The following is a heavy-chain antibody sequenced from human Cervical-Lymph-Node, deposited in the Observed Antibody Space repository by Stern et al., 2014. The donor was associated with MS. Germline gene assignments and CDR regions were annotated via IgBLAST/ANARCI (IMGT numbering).Heavy chain of an antibody. V-gene: IGHV2-70*04. CDR3: ARSPPYYEFWNDYYYFDY. D-gene: IGHD3-3*01. Sequence: QVTLKESGPALVKPTQTLTLTCTFSGFSLSTSGMRVSWIRQPPGKALEWRGRIDWDDDKFYSTSLKTRLTISKDTSKNQVVLTMTNMDPVDTATYYCARSPPYYEFWNDYYYFDYWGQGTLVAVSS. J-gene: IGHJ4*02. CDR1: GFSLSTSGMR. CDR2: IDWDDDK.